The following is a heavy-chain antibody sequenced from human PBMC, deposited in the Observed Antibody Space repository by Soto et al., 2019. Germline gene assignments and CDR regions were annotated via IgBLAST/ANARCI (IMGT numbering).Heavy chain of an antibody. V-gene: IGHV3-30*01. J-gene: IGHJ4*02. Sequence: SVNGRFTVSRDNSKRTLYLQMNSLGADDTAVYYCARDSERGGSCQSFDYWGQGALVTVSS. CDR3: ARDSERGGSCQSFDY. D-gene: IGHD2-15*01.